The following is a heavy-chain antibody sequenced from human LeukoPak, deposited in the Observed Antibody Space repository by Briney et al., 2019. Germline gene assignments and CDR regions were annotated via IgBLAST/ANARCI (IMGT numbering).Heavy chain of an antibody. Sequence: HPGGSLRLSCAASGFTFSSYAMSWVRQAPGKGLEWVSAISGSGGSTYYADSVKGRFTISRDNSKNTLYLQMNSLRAEDTAVYYCAKFLDSSGYYDYWGQGTLVTVSS. CDR3: AKFLDSSGYYDY. CDR1: GFTFSSYA. CDR2: ISGSGGST. V-gene: IGHV3-23*01. J-gene: IGHJ4*02. D-gene: IGHD3-22*01.